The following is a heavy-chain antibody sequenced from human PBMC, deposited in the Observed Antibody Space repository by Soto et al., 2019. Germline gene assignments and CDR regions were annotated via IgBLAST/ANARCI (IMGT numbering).Heavy chain of an antibody. J-gene: IGHJ4*02. V-gene: IGHV3-21*01. D-gene: IGHD2-2*01. CDR2: ISKSDYT. CDR1: GFAFSNYG. CDR3: AREDSIIIPAVSDF. Sequence: GGSLRLSCTVSGFAFSNYGINWVRQAPGKGLEWVSSISKSDYTYYSDSVKGRFAISRDNAKSSVSLQMNTLRVEDTAVYYCAREDSIIIPAVSDFWGQGTLVTVSS.